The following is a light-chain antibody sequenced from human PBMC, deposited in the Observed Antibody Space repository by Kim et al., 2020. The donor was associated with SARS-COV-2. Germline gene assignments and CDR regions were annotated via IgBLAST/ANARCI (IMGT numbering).Light chain of an antibody. J-gene: IGLJ3*02. Sequence: GQSITLYCTGTSSDVDVYDYVSWYQQHPVNAPKLMIYDVSKRPSGVSNRFSGSKSGNTASLTISGLQAEDEADYYCSSYTSSSTWVFGGGTKLTVL. CDR2: DVS. CDR3: SSYTSSSTWV. CDR1: SSDVDVYDY. V-gene: IGLV2-14*04.